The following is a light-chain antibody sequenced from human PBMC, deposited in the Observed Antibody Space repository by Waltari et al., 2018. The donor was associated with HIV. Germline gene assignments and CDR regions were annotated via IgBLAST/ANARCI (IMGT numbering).Light chain of an antibody. CDR2: EVA. CDR3: SSFTSSSFCV. J-gene: IGLJ3*02. V-gene: IGLV2-14*01. CDR1: RTDIGVYIY. Sequence: QSALTQPASVSGSPGQSITISCPATRTDIGVYIYVPWYQQHPGKAPKLVIYEVANRPSGMSNRFSGSKSGNTASLTISGLQTEDEADYYCSSFTSSSFCVFGGGTKLTVL.